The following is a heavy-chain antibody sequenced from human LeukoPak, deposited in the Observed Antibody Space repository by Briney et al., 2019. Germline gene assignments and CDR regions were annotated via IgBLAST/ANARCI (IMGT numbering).Heavy chain of an antibody. V-gene: IGHV3-74*01. CDR3: ARDLGLRGSK. CDR1: GFIFSNSW. J-gene: IGHJ4*02. Sequence: GGSLRLSCEVSGFIFSNSWMHWVRQTPGKGLVWASRMYGDMSDISYADSVKGRFTISRDNAKNTVYLQMNSLRGEDTAVYYCARDLGLRGSKWGQGTLVTVSS. CDR2: MYGDMSDI. D-gene: IGHD4-23*01.